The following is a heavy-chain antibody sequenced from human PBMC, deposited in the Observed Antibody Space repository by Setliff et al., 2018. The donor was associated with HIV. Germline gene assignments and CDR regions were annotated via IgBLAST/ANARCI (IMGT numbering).Heavy chain of an antibody. CDR2: IIPILGIA. CDR3: ARERRVDIAVVPAAKGTFDY. J-gene: IGHJ4*02. D-gene: IGHD2-2*01. Sequence: GASVKVSCKAFTNDFSSQSFSWVRQAPGQGLEWMGGIIPILGIANYAQKFQDRVTITADKSTSTAYMELSSLRSEDTAVYFCARERRVDIAVVPAAKGTFDYWGQGTLVTVSS. V-gene: IGHV1-69*10. CDR1: TNDFSSQS.